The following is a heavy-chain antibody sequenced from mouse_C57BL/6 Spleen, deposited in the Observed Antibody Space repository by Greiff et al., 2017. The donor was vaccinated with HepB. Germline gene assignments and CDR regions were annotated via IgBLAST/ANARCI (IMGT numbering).Heavy chain of an antibody. CDR3: TTITTVVATDWYFDV. J-gene: IGHJ1*03. Sequence: VQLKQSGAELVRPGASVKLSCTASGFNIKDDYMHWVKQRPEQGLEWIGWIDPENGDTEYASKFQGKATITADTSSNTAYLQLSSLTSEDTAVYYCTTITTVVATDWYFDVWGTGTTVTVSS. CDR2: IDPENGDT. D-gene: IGHD1-1*01. CDR1: GFNIKDDY. V-gene: IGHV14-4*01.